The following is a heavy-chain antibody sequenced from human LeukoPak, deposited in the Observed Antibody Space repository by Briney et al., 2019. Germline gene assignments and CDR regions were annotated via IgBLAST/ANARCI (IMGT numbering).Heavy chain of an antibody. CDR3: ARGCALWFGELWYYFDY. Sequence: SETLSLTCTVSGGSISSSSYYWGWIRQPPGKGLEWIGSIYYSGSTYYNPSLKSRVTISVDTSKNQFSLKLSSVTAADTAVYYCARGCALWFGELWYYFDYWGQGTLVTVSS. CDR1: GGSISSSSYY. J-gene: IGHJ4*02. D-gene: IGHD3-10*01. CDR2: IYYSGST. V-gene: IGHV4-39*01.